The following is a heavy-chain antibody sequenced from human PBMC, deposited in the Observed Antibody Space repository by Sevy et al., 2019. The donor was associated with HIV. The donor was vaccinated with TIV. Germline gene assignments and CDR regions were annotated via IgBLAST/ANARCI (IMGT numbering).Heavy chain of an antibody. Sequence: SETLSLTCAVSGGSMSSSSYYWGWIRQPPGKGLEWIGSIYYSRSTYYDPSLKSRVTISVDTSKNQFSLKLSSVTAADTAVYYCARHTPDSSSWPLDYWGQGTLVTVSS. V-gene: IGHV4-39*01. CDR3: ARHTPDSSSWPLDY. CDR1: GGSMSSSSYY. D-gene: IGHD6-13*01. CDR2: IYYSRST. J-gene: IGHJ4*02.